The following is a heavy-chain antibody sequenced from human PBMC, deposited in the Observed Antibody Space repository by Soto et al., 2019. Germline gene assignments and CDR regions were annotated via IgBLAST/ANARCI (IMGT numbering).Heavy chain of an antibody. CDR1: GYTFTSYG. V-gene: IGHV1-18*01. CDR3: AKYRFGEPRDYYYYGMDV. J-gene: IGHJ6*02. Sequence: ASVKVSCKASGYTFTSYGISWVRQAPGQGLEWMGWISAYNGNTNYAQKLQGRVTMTTDTSTSTAYMELRSLRSDDTAVYYCAKYRFGEPRDYYYYGMDVWGQGTTVTVSS. D-gene: IGHD3-10*01. CDR2: ISAYNGNT.